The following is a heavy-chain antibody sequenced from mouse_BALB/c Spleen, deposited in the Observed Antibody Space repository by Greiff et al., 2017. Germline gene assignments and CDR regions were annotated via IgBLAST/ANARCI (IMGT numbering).Heavy chain of an antibody. D-gene: IGHD1-1*01. V-gene: IGHV1-69*02. J-gene: IGHJ4*01. Sequence: QVHVKQPGAELVKPGAPVKLSCKASGYTFTSYWMNWVKQRPGRGLEWIGRIDPSDSETHYNQKFKDKATLTVDKSSSTAYIQLSSLTSEDSAVYYCARYGSSYPYAMDYWGQGTSVTVSS. CDR2: IDPSDSET. CDR1: GYTFTSYW. CDR3: ARYGSSYPYAMDY.